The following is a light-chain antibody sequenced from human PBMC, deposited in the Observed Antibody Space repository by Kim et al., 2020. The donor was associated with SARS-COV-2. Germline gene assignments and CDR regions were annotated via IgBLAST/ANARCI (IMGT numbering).Light chain of an antibody. CDR1: SSDVGGYNY. V-gene: IGLV2-14*04. CDR3: SSYISSGTYV. CDR2: AVN. Sequence: GQSITISCTGTSSDVGGYNYVSWYQQYPGKAPKLMIYAVNKRPSGVSNRFSGAKSDNTASLTISGLQTEDEADYYCSSYISSGTYVFGTGTKVTVL. J-gene: IGLJ1*01.